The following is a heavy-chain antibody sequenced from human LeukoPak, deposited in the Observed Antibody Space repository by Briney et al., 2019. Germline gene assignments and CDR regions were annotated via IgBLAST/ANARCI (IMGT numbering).Heavy chain of an antibody. CDR1: GFTFSSSA. CDR3: AKDPGGWLQISYYFDY. CDR2: ISNNGGYT. V-gene: IGHV3-23*01. Sequence: GGSLRLSSAASGFTFSSSAMSWVRQAPGKGLEWVSAISNNGGYTYYADSVQGRFTISRDNSKSTLCLQMNSLRAEDTAVYYCAKDPGGWLQISYYFDYWGQGTLVTVSS. J-gene: IGHJ4*02. D-gene: IGHD5-24*01.